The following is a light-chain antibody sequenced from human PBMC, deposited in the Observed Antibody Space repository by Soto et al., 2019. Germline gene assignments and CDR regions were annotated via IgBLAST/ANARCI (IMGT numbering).Light chain of an antibody. J-gene: IGKJ1*01. CDR3: QQSYSTPPWT. CDR1: QSISSY. V-gene: IGKV1-39*01. CDR2: AAS. Sequence: DIQMTQSPSSLSASVGDRVTITCRASQSISSYLNWYQQKPGKAPKLLIYAASNLQSGVPSRFSGSGSGTDFTLTISSLQAEDFATYFCQQSYSTPPWTFGQGTKVEIK.